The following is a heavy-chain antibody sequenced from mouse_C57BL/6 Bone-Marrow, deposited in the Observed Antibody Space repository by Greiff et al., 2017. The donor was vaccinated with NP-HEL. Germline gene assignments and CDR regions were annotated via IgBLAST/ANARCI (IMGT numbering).Heavy chain of an antibody. Sequence: EVQLQQSGTVLARPGASVKMSCKTSGYTFTSYWMHWVKQRPGQGLEWIGAIYPGNSDTSYNQKFKGKAKLTAVTSASTAYMELSSLTNEDSAVYYCTRKGHGNPYYFDCWGQGTTLTVSS. CDR2: IYPGNSDT. V-gene: IGHV1-5*01. CDR3: TRKGHGNPYYFDC. CDR1: GYTFTSYW. J-gene: IGHJ2*01. D-gene: IGHD2-1*01.